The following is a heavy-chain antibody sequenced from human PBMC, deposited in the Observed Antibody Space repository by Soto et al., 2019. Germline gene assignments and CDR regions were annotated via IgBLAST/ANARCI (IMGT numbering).Heavy chain of an antibody. CDR2: IYYSGST. J-gene: IGHJ6*02. CDR1: GGSISSYY. V-gene: IGHV4-59*01. D-gene: IGHD2-15*01. Sequence: LSLTCTVSGGSISSYYWSWIRQPPGKGLEWIGYIYYSGSTNYNPSLKSRVTISVDTSKNQFSLKLSSVTAADTAVYYCARDPSGTYCSGGSCYSYHSTRGMDVWGQGTTVTVSS. CDR3: ARDPSGTYCSGGSCYSYHSTRGMDV.